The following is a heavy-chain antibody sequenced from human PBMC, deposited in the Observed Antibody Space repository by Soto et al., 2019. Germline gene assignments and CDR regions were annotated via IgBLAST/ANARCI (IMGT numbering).Heavy chain of an antibody. J-gene: IGHJ4*02. V-gene: IGHV3-30*18. D-gene: IGHD5-12*01. CDR1: AFTFSRFA. CDR2: ISFDGSKI. CDR3: AKEWTPRRAFDY. Sequence: PGGSLRLSCEASAFTFSRFAMHWVRQAPGKGLEWVALISFDGSKIFYTHSVKGRFTYSRDNSKNTLYLQMNSLRVEDTAVYYCAKEWTPRRAFDYWGQGTLVTVS.